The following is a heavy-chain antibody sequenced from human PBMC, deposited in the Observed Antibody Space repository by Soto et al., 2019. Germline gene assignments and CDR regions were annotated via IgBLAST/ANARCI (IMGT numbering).Heavy chain of an antibody. CDR1: GFSFRDYD. Sequence: EVQLVESGGGSVQLGESLRLSCAASGFSFRDYDMHWVRQRKGKGLEWVSALGAARDPYYVGSVKGRFSVSRDNAQNSLFLQMNNLRVDDTAVYFCARAYLGRLPRRADYYYAMDVWGRGTTVTVSS. D-gene: IGHD1-26*01. CDR3: ARAYLGRLPRRADYYYAMDV. CDR2: LGAARDP. V-gene: IGHV3-13*05. J-gene: IGHJ6*02.